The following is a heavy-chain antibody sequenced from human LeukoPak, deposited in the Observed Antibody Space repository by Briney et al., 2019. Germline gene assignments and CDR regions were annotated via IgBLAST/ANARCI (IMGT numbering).Heavy chain of an antibody. V-gene: IGHV1-69*04. D-gene: IGHD1-26*01. Sequence: ASVKVSCKASGGTFSSYAISWVRQAPGQGLEWMGRIIPILGIANYAQKFQGRVTITADKSTSTAYMELRSLRSDDTAVYYCARGGSYYNLFHFDYWGQGTLVTVSS. CDR2: IIPILGIA. CDR3: ARGGSYYNLFHFDY. CDR1: GGTFSSYA. J-gene: IGHJ4*02.